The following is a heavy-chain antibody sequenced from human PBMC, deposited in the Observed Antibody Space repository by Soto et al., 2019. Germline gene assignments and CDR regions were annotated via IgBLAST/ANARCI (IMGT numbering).Heavy chain of an antibody. CDR1: GFTFSSYW. V-gene: IGHV3-74*03. CDR3: ARDPDISGGLTYYNSMDV. J-gene: IGHJ6*03. CDR2: INGDGSTT. D-gene: IGHD2-15*01. Sequence: EVQLVESGGGIVQPGGSLRLSCAASGFTFSSYWMHWVRQAPGKGLVWVSRINGDGSTTKYAESVTGRFTMSRDNAKNRLYLQMNSLRAEDTAVFYCARDPDISGGLTYYNSMDVWGRGTTVTVSS.